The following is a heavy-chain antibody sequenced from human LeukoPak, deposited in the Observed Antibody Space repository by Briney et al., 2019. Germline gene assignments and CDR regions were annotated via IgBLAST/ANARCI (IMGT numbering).Heavy chain of an antibody. D-gene: IGHD3-10*01. CDR2: IYYSEST. V-gene: IGHV4-59*01. J-gene: IGHJ6*02. CDR1: GGSISSYY. CDR3: ARGGEEWFGELLFPRYYGMDV. Sequence: SETLSLTCTVSGGSISSYYWSWLRQPPGKGLEWIGYIYYSESTNYNPSLKSRVTISVDTSKNHFSLKLSSVTAADTAVYYCARGGEEWFGELLFPRYYGMDVWGQGTTVTVSS.